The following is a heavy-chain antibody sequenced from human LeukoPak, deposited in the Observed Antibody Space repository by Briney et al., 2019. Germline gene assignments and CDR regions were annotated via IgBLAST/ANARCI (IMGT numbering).Heavy chain of an antibody. D-gene: IGHD4-23*01. Sequence: GASVKVSCKASGYTFTDYYVHWVRQAPGQGLEWMGWINPNSGGTNYAQKFQGRVTMTRDTSISTAYMELSRLRSDDTAVYYCARKEYGGNSWVNWFDPWGQGTLVTVSS. CDR3: ARKEYGGNSWVNWFDP. V-gene: IGHV1-2*02. J-gene: IGHJ5*02. CDR2: INPNSGGT. CDR1: GYTFTDYY.